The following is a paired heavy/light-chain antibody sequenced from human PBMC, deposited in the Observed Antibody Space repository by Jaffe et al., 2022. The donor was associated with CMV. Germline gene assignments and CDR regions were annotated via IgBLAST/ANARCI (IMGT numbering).Heavy chain of an antibody. D-gene: IGHD3-10*01. J-gene: IGHJ6*02. CDR2: ISSSSSYI. CDR3: ARYLGSGSYYNVGYYYYYGMDV. Sequence: EVQLVESGGGLVKPGGSLRLSCAASGFTFSSYSMNWVRQAPGKGLEWVSSISSSSSYIYYADSVKGRFTISRDNAKNSLYLQMNSLRAEDTAVYYCARYLGSGSYYNVGYYYYYGMDVWGQGTTVTVSS. V-gene: IGHV3-21*01. CDR1: GFTFSSYS.
Light chain of an antibody. Sequence: EIVLTQSPGTLSLSPGERATLSCRASQSVSSSYLAWYQQKPGQAPRLLIYGASSRATGIPDRFSGSGSGTDFTLTISRLEPEDFAVYYCQQYGSSSLFGPGTKVDIK. CDR3: QQYGSSSL. CDR1: QSVSSSY. V-gene: IGKV3-20*01. CDR2: GAS. J-gene: IGKJ3*01.